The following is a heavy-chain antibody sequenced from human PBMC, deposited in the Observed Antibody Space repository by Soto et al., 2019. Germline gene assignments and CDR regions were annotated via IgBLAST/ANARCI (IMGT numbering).Heavy chain of an antibody. J-gene: IGHJ6*03. Sequence: ASVKVSCKATGYTFTSYGISWVRQAPGQGLEWMGWISAYNGNTNYAQKLQGRVTMTTDTSTSTAYMELRSLRSDDTAVYYCARIPLYYDILTGYHHYYYMDVWGKGTTVTVSS. V-gene: IGHV1-18*01. CDR1: GYTFTSYG. D-gene: IGHD3-9*01. CDR3: ARIPLYYDILTGYHHYYYMDV. CDR2: ISAYNGNT.